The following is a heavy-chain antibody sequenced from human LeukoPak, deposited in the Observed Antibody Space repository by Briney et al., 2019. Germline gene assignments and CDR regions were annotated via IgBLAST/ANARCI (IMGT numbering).Heavy chain of an antibody. D-gene: IGHD3-10*01. V-gene: IGHV3-23*01. CDR2: ISGSGGST. J-gene: IGHJ6*02. Sequence: GGSLRLSCAASGFTFSSYAMSWVRQAPGKGLEWVSAISGSGGSTYYADSVKGRFTISRDNSKNTLYLQMNSLRAEDTAVYYCAKDWFPGYYYYGMDVWGQGTTVTVSS. CDR1: GFTFSSYA. CDR3: AKDWFPGYYYYGMDV.